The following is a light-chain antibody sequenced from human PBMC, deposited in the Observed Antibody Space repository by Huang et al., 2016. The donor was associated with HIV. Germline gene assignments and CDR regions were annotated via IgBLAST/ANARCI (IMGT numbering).Light chain of an antibody. CDR3: QQTFNPPWT. CDR2: AAS. CDR1: QSVASF. J-gene: IGKJ1*01. Sequence: DIQMTQSPSPLSASVGDRVIITCRASQSVASFLNWYQQKSGKAPKLLIYAASDLHGGVPSRFSGSGSGTDFTLTITSLQPEDFATYYCQQTFNPPWTFGQGTKLEIK. V-gene: IGKV1-39*01.